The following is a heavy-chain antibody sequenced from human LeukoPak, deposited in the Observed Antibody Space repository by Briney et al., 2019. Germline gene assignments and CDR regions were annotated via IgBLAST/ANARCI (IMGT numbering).Heavy chain of an antibody. Sequence: PGGSLRLSCAASGFTFSSYSMNWVRQAPGKGLEWVSYISSSSSTIYYADSVKGRFTISRDNAKKSLYLQMNSLRAEDTAVYYCARLGDGGYWGQGTLVTVSS. CDR1: GFTFSSYS. V-gene: IGHV3-48*01. D-gene: IGHD3-16*01. CDR2: ISSSSSTI. CDR3: ARLGDGGY. J-gene: IGHJ4*02.